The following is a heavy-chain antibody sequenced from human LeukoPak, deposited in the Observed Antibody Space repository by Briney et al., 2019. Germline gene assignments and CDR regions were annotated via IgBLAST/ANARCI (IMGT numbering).Heavy chain of an antibody. J-gene: IGHJ5*02. CDR2: ISAYNGNT. CDR3: ARDKTPYYYDSSGYWFDP. Sequence: GASVKVSCKASGYTFTSYGISWVRQAPGQGLEWMGWISAYNGNTNYAQKLQGRVTMTTDTSTSTAYMELRSLRSDDTAVYYCARDKTPYYYDSSGYWFDPWGQGTLVTVSS. V-gene: IGHV1-18*01. D-gene: IGHD3-22*01. CDR1: GYTFTSYG.